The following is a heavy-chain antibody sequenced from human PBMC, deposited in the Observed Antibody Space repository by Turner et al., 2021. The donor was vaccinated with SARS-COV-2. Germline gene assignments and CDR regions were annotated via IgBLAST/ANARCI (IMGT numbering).Heavy chain of an antibody. CDR1: RFTFSSYG. Sequence: VQLVESGGGVVQRGRSLRLSCPASRFTFSSYGMHWVRQAAGKGLEWVAVTSYDGSNKYYADSVKGRFTISRDNSKNTLYLQMNSLRAEDTAVYYCAKQQGLYSNPMYYFDYWGQGTLVTVSS. CDR2: TSYDGSNK. J-gene: IGHJ4*02. V-gene: IGHV3-30*18. CDR3: AKQQGLYSNPMYYFDY. D-gene: IGHD4-4*01.